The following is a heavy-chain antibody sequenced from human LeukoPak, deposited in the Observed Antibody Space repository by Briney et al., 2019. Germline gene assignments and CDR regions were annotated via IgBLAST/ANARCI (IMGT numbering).Heavy chain of an antibody. V-gene: IGHV1-69*04. D-gene: IGHD6-19*01. CDR2: IIPILGIA. CDR3: ARVSGQWLVPGWFDP. J-gene: IGHJ5*02. Sequence: ASVKVSCKASGGTFSSYAISWVRQAPGQGLEWMGRIIPILGIANYAQKFQGRVTITADKSTSTAYMELSSLRSEDTAVYYCARVSGQWLVPGWFDPWGQGTLVTVSS. CDR1: GGTFSSYA.